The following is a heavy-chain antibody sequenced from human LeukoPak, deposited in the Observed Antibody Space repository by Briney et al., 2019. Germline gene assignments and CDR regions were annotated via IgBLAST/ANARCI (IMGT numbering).Heavy chain of an antibody. Sequence: GGSLRLSCAASGFRFSSHWMSWVRHTPGKGLEWVANINQDGGTKYYRDFAKGRFTISRDNAQNSLYLQMNSLRAEDTAVYYCARETWLAPGWFDYWGQGTLVTVSS. CDR3: ARETWLAPGWFDY. V-gene: IGHV3-7*03. D-gene: IGHD6-19*01. CDR1: GFRFSSHW. J-gene: IGHJ4*02. CDR2: INQDGGTK.